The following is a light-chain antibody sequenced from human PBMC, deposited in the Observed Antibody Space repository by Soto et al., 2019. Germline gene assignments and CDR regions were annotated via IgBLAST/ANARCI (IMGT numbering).Light chain of an antibody. Sequence: QSVLTQPASVSGSPGQSITISCTGTSSDVGGYNYVSWYQQHPGKAPKLMIYDVSSRPSEVSNRFSGSKSGNTASLTISGLQTEDEADYYCSAYTISSTYVFGAGTRSPS. CDR2: DVS. CDR1: SSDVGGYNY. J-gene: IGLJ1*01. V-gene: IGLV2-14*01. CDR3: SAYTISSTYV.